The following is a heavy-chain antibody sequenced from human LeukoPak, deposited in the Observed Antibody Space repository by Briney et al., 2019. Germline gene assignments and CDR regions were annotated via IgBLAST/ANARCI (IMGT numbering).Heavy chain of an antibody. CDR2: IYHSGST. D-gene: IGHD3-22*01. CDR1: GGSISSSSYY. J-gene: IGHJ1*01. Sequence: SETLSLTCTVSGGSISSSSYYWGWIRQPPGKGLEWIGSIYHSGSTYYNPSLKSRLTISVDTSKNQFSLKLNSVTAADTAVYYCARAVDSSGFSCFQHWGQGTLVTVSS. CDR3: ARAVDSSGFSCFQH. V-gene: IGHV4-39*07.